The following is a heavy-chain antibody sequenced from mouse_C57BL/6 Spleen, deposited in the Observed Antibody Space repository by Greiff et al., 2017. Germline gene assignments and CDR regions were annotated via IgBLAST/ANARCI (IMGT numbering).Heavy chain of an antibody. CDR1: GFSLTSYG. D-gene: IGHD2-4*01. V-gene: IGHV2-6-1*01. Sequence: QVQLQQSGPGLVAPSQSLSITCTVSGFSLTSYGVHWVRQPPGKGLEWLVVIWSVGSTTYNSALKSRLSISKDNSKSQVFLKMNSHQTDDTAMYYGARQMDDYDGLYAMDYWGQGTSVTVSS. J-gene: IGHJ4*01. CDR3: ARQMDDYDGLYAMDY. CDR2: IWSVGST.